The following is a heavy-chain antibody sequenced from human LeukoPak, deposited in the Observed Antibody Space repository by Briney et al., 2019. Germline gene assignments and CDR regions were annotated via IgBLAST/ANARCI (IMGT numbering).Heavy chain of an antibody. CDR1: GFTFSSYE. CDR3: ARDSPSTMDPSIYFDY. J-gene: IGHJ4*02. CDR2: ISSSGSTI. D-gene: IGHD3-10*01. Sequence: PGGSLRLSCAASGFTFSSYEMNWVRQAPGKGLEWVSYISSSGSTIYYADSVKGRFTISRDNAKNSLYLQMNGLRAEDTAVYYCARDSPSTMDPSIYFDYWGQGTLVTVSS. V-gene: IGHV3-48*03.